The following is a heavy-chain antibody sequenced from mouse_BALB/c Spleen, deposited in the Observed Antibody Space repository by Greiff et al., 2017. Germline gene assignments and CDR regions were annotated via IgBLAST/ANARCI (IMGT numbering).Heavy chain of an antibody. V-gene: IGHV2-4-1*01. CDR1: GFSLTSYG. CDR2: IWSGGST. J-gene: IGHJ4*01. D-gene: IGHD2-4*01. CDR3: ASPMITNAMDY. Sequence: VKLVESGPGLVQPSQSLSITCTVSGFSLTSYGVHWVRQSPGKGLEWLGVIWSGGSTDYNAAFISRLSISKDNSKSQVFFKMNSLQADDTAIYYCASPMITNAMDYWGQGTSVTVSS.